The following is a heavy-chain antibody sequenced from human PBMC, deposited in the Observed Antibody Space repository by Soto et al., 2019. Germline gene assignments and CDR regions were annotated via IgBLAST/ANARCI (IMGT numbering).Heavy chain of an antibody. Sequence: EVQLVESGGGLVQPGGSLRLSCAASGFTFSSYWMSWVRQAPGKGLEWVANIKQDGSEKYYADSVKGRFTISRDNDKNSLYLQMNSMRAEDTAVYYGARDDSGCLGYWGQGTLVTVSA. V-gene: IGHV3-7*01. CDR2: IKQDGSEK. CDR3: ARDDSGCLGY. J-gene: IGHJ4*02. CDR1: GFTFSSYW. D-gene: IGHD6-19*01.